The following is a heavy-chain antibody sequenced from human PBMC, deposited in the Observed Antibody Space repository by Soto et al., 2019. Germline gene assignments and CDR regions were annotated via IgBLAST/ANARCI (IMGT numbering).Heavy chain of an antibody. Sequence: SETLSLTCTVSGGSISSYYWSWIRQPPGKGLEWIGYIYYSGSTNYNPSLKSRVTISVDTSKNQFSLKLSSVTVADTAVYYCARVRYSGSYQDAFDIWGQGTMVTVSS. V-gene: IGHV4-59*01. CDR3: ARVRYSGSYQDAFDI. D-gene: IGHD1-26*01. CDR1: GGSISSYY. J-gene: IGHJ3*02. CDR2: IYYSGST.